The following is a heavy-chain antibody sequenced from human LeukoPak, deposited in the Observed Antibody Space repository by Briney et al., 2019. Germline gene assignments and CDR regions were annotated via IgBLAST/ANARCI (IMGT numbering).Heavy chain of an antibody. CDR2: IKPDGSAE. Sequence: GGSLRLSCATSGFTFSSNWMSWVRHVPGRGLDWVANIKPDGSAEYYAASVKGRFTISRDNAKNSLYLQMNSLRAEDTALYYCAKSGYYDSSGYYDWGQGTLVTVSS. D-gene: IGHD3-22*01. CDR3: AKSGYYDSSGYYD. J-gene: IGHJ4*02. CDR1: GFTFSSNW. V-gene: IGHV3-7*03.